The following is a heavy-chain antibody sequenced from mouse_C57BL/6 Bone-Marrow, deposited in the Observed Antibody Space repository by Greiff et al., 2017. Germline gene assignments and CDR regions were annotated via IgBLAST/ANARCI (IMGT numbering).Heavy chain of an antibody. D-gene: IGHD2-5*01. J-gene: IGHJ4*01. Sequence: QVQLKQPGAELVKPGASVKMSCKASGYTFTSYWITWVKQRPGQGLEWIGDIYPGSGSTNYNEKFKSKATLTVDTSSSTAYMQLSSLTSEDSAVYYCARKSNYPYAMDDWGQGTSVTVSS. V-gene: IGHV1-55*01. CDR2: IYPGSGST. CDR3: ARKSNYPYAMDD. CDR1: GYTFTSYW.